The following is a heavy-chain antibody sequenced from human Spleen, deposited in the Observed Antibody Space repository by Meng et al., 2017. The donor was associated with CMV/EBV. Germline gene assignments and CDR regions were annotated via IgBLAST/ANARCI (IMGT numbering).Heavy chain of an antibody. CDR3: GRGPLIAAAGAY. V-gene: IGHV3-7*03. D-gene: IGHD6-13*01. CDR2: VKPDGSDK. CDR1: GFPFSSYW. J-gene: IGHJ4*02. Sequence: GGSLRLSCAASGFPFSSYWRSWVRQAPGKGLEWVANVKPDGSDKYYVDSVKGRFTISRDNAKSSLYLQMNSLGAEDPAVYYWGRGPLIAAAGAYWGQGTLVTVSS.